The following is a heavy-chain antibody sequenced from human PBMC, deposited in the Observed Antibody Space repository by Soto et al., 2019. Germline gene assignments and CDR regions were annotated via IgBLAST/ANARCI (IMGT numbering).Heavy chain of an antibody. V-gene: IGHV4-59*08. CDR1: GGSISSYY. J-gene: IGHJ3*02. CDR3: ARLTGDVGFYAFDI. D-gene: IGHD7-27*01. Sequence: SETLSLTCTVSGGSISSYYWSWIRQPPGKGLEWVGYIYYRGSTNYNLSLKSRVTISVDTAKNQFSLKLSSVTAADTAVYYCARLTGDVGFYAFDIWGQGTMVTVSS. CDR2: IYYRGST.